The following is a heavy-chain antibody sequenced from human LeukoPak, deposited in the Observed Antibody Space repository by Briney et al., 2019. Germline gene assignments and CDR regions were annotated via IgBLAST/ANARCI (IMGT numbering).Heavy chain of an antibody. V-gene: IGHV4-34*01. Sequence: SETLSLTCALSGGSFSGYYWSCIRQPPGKGLEWMGEINHRVSTNYNPSPKSRVTTPLHTSKNQSPRKLNSATAAHTTVYYCARYESGYDYDWFDYWGQGTLVTVSS. CDR1: GGSFSGYY. CDR2: INHRVST. CDR3: ARYESGYDYDWFDY. D-gene: IGHD5-12*01. J-gene: IGHJ4*02.